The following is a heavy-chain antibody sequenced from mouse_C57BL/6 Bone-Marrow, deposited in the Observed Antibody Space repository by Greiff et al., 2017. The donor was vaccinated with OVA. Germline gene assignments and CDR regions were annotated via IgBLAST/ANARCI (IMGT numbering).Heavy chain of an antibody. J-gene: IGHJ3*01. CDR2: IDPSDSYT. CDR1: GYTFTSYW. Sequence: VQLQQPGAELVMPGASVKLSCKASGYTFTSYWMHWVKQRPGQGLEWIGEIDPSDSYTNYNQKFKGKSTLTVDKSSSTAYMQLSSLTSEDSAVYYCASQYSSGYWFAYWGQGTLVTVSA. D-gene: IGHD3-2*02. V-gene: IGHV1-69*01. CDR3: ASQYSSGYWFAY.